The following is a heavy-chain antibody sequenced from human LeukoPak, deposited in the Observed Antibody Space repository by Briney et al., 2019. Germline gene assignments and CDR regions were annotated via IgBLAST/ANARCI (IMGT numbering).Heavy chain of an antibody. Sequence: SETLSLTCTVSGGSISTSSYYWGWVRQPPGKGLEWIGEINHSGSTNYNPSLKSRVTISVDTSKNQFSLKLSSVTAADTAVYYCARHGYWGQGTLVTVSS. CDR1: GGSISTSSYY. V-gene: IGHV4-39*07. CDR3: ARHGY. CDR2: INHSGST. J-gene: IGHJ4*02.